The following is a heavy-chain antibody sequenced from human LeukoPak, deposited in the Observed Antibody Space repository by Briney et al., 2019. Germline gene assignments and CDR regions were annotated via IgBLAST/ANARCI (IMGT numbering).Heavy chain of an antibody. V-gene: IGHV3-7*01. CDR2: IKQDGSEK. CDR3: ARDQQALTKYYYYYYYMDV. D-gene: IGHD6-13*01. Sequence: GGSLRLSCAASGFTSSSYWMSWVRQAPGKGLEWVANIKQDGSEKYYVDSVKGRFTISRDNAKNSLYLQLNSLRAEDTAVYYCARDQQALTKYYYYYYYMDVWGKGTAVTVSS. J-gene: IGHJ6*03. CDR1: GFTSSSYW.